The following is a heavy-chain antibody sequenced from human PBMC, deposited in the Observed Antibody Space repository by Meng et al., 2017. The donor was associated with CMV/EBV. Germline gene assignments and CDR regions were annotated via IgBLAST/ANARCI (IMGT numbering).Heavy chain of an antibody. CDR2: IKQDGSEK. CDR1: GFTFSSYW. CDR3: ARGGNQIPAAIRTYSYYYGMDV. J-gene: IGHJ6*02. D-gene: IGHD2-2*01. Sequence: GESLKLSCAASGFTFSSYWMSWVRQAPGPGLEWVANIKQDGSEKYYVYSVKGRFTISRDNAKNSLYLQMNSLRAEDTAVYYCARGGNQIPAAIRTYSYYYGMDVWGQGTTVTVSS. V-gene: IGHV3-7*04.